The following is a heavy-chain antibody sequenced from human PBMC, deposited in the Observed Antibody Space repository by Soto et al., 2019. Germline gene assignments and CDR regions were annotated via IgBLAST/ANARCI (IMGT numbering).Heavy chain of an antibody. CDR3: ANTAPSVWFGEFFDYYGMDV. CDR1: GFTFSSYG. V-gene: IGHV3-30*18. J-gene: IGHJ6*02. Sequence: QVQLVESGGGVVQPGRSLRLSCAASGFTFSSYGMHWVRQAPGKGLGWVAVISYDGSDKYYADSVKGRFTISRDNSKNTLYRQMNSLRAEDTAVYYCANTAPSVWFGEFFDYYGMDVWGQGTTVTVSS. CDR2: ISYDGSDK. D-gene: IGHD3-10*01.